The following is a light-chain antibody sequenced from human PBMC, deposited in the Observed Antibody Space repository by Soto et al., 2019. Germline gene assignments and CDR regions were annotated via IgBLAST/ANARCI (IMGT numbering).Light chain of an antibody. J-gene: IGKJ4*01. CDR1: QSVSSSY. CDR3: QQYGSSPST. V-gene: IGKV3-20*01. CDR2: GAS. Sequence: EIVLTQSPGTQSLSPGERATLSCRASQSVSSSYLAWYQQKPGQAPRLLIYGASSRATGTPDRFSGSGSGTDFTLTISRLEPEDFAVYYCQQYGSSPSTFGGGTKVDIK.